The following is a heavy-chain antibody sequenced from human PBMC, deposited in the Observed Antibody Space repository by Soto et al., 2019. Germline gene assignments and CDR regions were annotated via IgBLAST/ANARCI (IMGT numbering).Heavy chain of an antibody. D-gene: IGHD3-3*01. V-gene: IGHV3-49*04. CDR2: IRSKAYGGTT. J-gene: IGHJ6*02. CDR3: TTGPESGYYNGAYYYYYGMDV. Sequence: QPGGSLRLSCTASGFTFGDYAMSWVRQAPGKGLEWVGFIRSKAYGGTTEYAASVKGRFTISRDDSKSIAYLQMNSLKTEDTAVYYCTTGPESGYYNGAYYYYYGMDVWGQGTTVTVSS. CDR1: GFTFGDYA.